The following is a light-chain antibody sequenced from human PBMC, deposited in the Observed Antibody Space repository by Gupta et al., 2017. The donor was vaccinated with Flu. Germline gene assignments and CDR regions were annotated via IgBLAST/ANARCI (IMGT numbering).Light chain of an antibody. Sequence: PSFLSASVGDRVTITCRASQGIRSYLAWYQQKPVKAPKLLIYSASTLQSGVPSRFSGSGSGTEYTLTIRSLQPEDFATYCCQQVNSYPYTFGQGTKLEIK. V-gene: IGKV1-9*01. CDR1: QGIRSY. J-gene: IGKJ2*01. CDR2: SAS. CDR3: QQVNSYPYT.